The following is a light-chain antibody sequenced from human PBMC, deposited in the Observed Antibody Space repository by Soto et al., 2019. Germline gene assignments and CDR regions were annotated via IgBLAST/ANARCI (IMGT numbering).Light chain of an antibody. Sequence: IVTTQSPGTLSLSPAEISTLSCRSSQSVSSSYLAWYQQKPGQAPRLLIYGASSRATGIPDRFSGSGSGTDFTLTISRLEPEDFAVYYCQQYGSSPPITFGQGTRLEIK. CDR1: QSVSSSY. CDR3: QQYGSSPPIT. J-gene: IGKJ5*01. V-gene: IGKV3-20*01. CDR2: GAS.